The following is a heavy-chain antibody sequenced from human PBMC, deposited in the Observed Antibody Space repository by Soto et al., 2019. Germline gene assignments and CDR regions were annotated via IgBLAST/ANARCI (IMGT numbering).Heavy chain of an antibody. Sequence: GASVKVSCKVSGYTLSELSMHWVRQAPGKGLEWMGGFDPEDDKIIYAQKFQGRVTMTEDTSTDTGYMELSSLRSEDTAVYYCTTDKRDYSNPHHYHYYMDVWGKGTTVTVSS. J-gene: IGHJ6*03. CDR3: TTDKRDYSNPHHYHYYMDV. CDR2: FDPEDDKI. V-gene: IGHV1-24*01. D-gene: IGHD4-4*01. CDR1: GYTLSELS.